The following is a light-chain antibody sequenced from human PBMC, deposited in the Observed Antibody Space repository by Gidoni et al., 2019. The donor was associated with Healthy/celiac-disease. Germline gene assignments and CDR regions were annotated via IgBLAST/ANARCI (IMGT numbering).Light chain of an antibody. V-gene: IGLV2-14*01. CDR3: SSYTSSSTLYV. J-gene: IGLJ1*01. CDR1: SSDVGGYNY. CDR2: EVS. Sequence: GQSITISCTGTSSDVGGYNYVSWYQQHPGKAPKLMIYEVSNRPSGVSNRFSGSKSGNTASLTISGLQAEDEADYYCSSYTSSSTLYVFGTGTKVTVL.